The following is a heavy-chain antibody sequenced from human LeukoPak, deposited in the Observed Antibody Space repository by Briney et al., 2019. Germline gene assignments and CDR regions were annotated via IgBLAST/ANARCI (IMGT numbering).Heavy chain of an antibody. CDR3: ARGYYDSSGYLEYYFDY. V-gene: IGHV3-30*04. Sequence: GGSLRLSCAASGFTFSSYAMHWVRQAPGKGLEWVAVISYDGSNKYYADSVKGRFTISRDNSKSTLYLQMNSLRAEDTAVYYCARGYYDSSGYLEYYFDYWGQGTLVTVSS. J-gene: IGHJ4*02. D-gene: IGHD3-22*01. CDR2: ISYDGSNK. CDR1: GFTFSSYA.